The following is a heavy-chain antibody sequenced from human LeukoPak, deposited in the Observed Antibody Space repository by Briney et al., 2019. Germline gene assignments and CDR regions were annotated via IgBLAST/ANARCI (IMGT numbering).Heavy chain of an antibody. Sequence: SETLSLTCTVSGGSISSSSYYWGWIRQPPGKGLEWIGRIYTSGSTNYNPSLKSRVTMSVDTSKNQFSLKLSSVTAADTAVYYCARSAGYYDSSGYYLNFDYWGQGTLVTVSS. CDR2: IYTSGST. J-gene: IGHJ4*02. D-gene: IGHD3-22*01. CDR1: GGSISSSSYY. CDR3: ARSAGYYDSSGYYLNFDY. V-gene: IGHV4-61*05.